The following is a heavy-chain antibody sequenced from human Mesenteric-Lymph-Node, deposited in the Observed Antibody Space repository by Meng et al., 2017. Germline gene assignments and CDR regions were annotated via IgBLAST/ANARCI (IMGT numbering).Heavy chain of an antibody. J-gene: IGHJ4*02. Sequence: QVQLQESGPGLVKPSGTLSLTCAGSGGSISSSNWWSWVRQPPGKGLEWIGEINHSGSTNYNPSLKNRVTISVDTSKNQFSLKLSSVTAADTAVYYCAYSGSYYPDYWGQGTLVTVSS. V-gene: IGHV4-4*02. CDR1: GGSISSSNW. D-gene: IGHD1-26*01. CDR2: INHSGST. CDR3: AYSGSYYPDY.